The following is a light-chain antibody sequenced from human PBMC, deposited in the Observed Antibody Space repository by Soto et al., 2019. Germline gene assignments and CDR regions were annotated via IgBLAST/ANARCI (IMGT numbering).Light chain of an antibody. J-gene: IGKJ2*01. CDR2: WAS. CDR3: QQYYSMPYT. Sequence: DIVMTQSPDSLAVSLGERATINCKSRQSVLYNANNRNYLAWYQQKPGQPPKLLIYWASTRESGVPDRVSGSGSGTDFTLTITSLQAEDVAVYYCQQYYSMPYTFGQGTKLEIK. V-gene: IGKV4-1*01. CDR1: QSVLYNANNRNY.